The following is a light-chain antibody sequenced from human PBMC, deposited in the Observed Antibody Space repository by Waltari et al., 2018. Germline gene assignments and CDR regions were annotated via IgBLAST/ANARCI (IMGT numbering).Light chain of an antibody. J-gene: IGLJ3*02. V-gene: IGLV2-14*01. CDR2: EAT. Sequence: QSALSQPASVSGSPGQSITISCTGARSDVGGFNYVSWYQQTPGKAPKLLIFEATKRPSGVSMRFSGSTSGNTASLTISGLQAEDEADYYCSSYASSNFLVFGGGTKVTVL. CDR1: RSDVGGFNY. CDR3: SSYASSNFLV.